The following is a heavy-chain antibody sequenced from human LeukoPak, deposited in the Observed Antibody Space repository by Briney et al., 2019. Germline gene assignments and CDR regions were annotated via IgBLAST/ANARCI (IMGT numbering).Heavy chain of an antibody. CDR3: ARDHRYAFDN. V-gene: IGHV3-7*01. Sequence: GGSLRLSCAASGFTFSSYWMSWVRQAPGKGLEGVANINQDGSDKNYVDSLKGRFTISGDSAKNSVFLQMNSLRVEDTAVYYCARDHRYAFDNWGQGTLVTVSS. CDR2: INQDGSDK. CDR1: GFTFSSYW. D-gene: IGHD5-12*01. J-gene: IGHJ4*02.